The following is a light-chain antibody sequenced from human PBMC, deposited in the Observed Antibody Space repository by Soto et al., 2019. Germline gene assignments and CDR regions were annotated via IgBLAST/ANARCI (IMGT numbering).Light chain of an antibody. CDR1: QSVSSSY. CDR2: GAY. Sequence: EIVLTQSPGTLSLSPGERATLSCRASQSVSSSYLAWYQQKPGQAPRLLVYGAYSRATGIPDRFSGRGSGTDFTLTIRRLEPEDFAVYYCKQYESSPITFGPGTRLEIK. J-gene: IGKJ5*01. CDR3: KQYESSPIT. V-gene: IGKV3-20*01.